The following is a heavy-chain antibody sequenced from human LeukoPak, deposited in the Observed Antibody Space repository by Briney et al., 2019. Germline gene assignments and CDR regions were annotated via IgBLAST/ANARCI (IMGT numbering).Heavy chain of an antibody. CDR3: ARAPSEIGGYYPEYFRH. CDR1: GFTFSSYW. V-gene: IGHV3-74*01. J-gene: IGHJ1*01. CDR2: IKSDGST. Sequence: GGSLRLSCAASGFTFSSYWMHWARQAPGKGLVWVSRIKSDGSTNYADSVKGRFTISRDNAKNTVSLQMHSLRAEDTGAYYCARAPSEIGGYYPEYFRHWGQGNLVTVSS. D-gene: IGHD3-22*01.